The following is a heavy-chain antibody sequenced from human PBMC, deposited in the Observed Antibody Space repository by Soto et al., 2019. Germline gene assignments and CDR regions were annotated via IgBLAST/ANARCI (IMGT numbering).Heavy chain of an antibody. CDR1: GGSISSSSYY. CDR3: ARQSSRLIPGYYGKDV. CDR2: IYYSGST. J-gene: IGHJ6*02. Sequence: PSETLSLTCTVSGGSISSSSYYWGWIRQPTGKGLEWIGSIYYSGSTYYNPSLKSRVTISVGTSKNKFSLKLSSVTAADTAVDYCARQSSRLIPGYYGKDVWGQGTTVTVSS. V-gene: IGHV4-39*01. D-gene: IGHD6-6*01.